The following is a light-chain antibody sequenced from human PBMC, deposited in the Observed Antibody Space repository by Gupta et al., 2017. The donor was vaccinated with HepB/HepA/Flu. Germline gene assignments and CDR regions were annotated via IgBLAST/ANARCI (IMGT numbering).Light chain of an antibody. CDR3: STWADSLDGLCV. J-gene: IGLJ1*01. Sequence: QSVLTQPPSASRTPGQKVIISCSGSNSNIGRNAVNWYPQVPGAAPKLVIDRNDQRPSGVPDRFSCSRSGTSASLSLSGLQSEDEAEDYCSTWADSLDGLCVFGTGTKVTV. CDR2: RND. V-gene: IGLV1-44*01. CDR1: NSNIGRNA.